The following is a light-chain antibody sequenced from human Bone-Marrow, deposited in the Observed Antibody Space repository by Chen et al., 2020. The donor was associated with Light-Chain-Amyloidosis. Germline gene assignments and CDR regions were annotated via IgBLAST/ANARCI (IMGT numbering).Light chain of an antibody. V-gene: IGLV3-25*03. CDR1: DLPTKY. Sequence: SYELTQPHSVSVSPGHTARITCSGDDLPTKYAYWYQQKPGQAPVLVIHRDTERRSGISERFSGSSSGTPATLTISGVQAEDEADYHCQSADSSGTSEVIFGGGTKLTVL. CDR3: QSADSSGTSEVI. J-gene: IGLJ2*01. CDR2: RDT.